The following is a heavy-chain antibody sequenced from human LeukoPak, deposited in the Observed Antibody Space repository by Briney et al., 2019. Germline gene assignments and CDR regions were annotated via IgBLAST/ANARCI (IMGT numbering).Heavy chain of an antibody. CDR1: GGSISSGSYY. V-gene: IGHV4-61*02. J-gene: IGHJ4*02. CDR3: ARDKGNYDYFDY. Sequence: SQTLSLTCTVSGGSISSGSYYWSWIRQPAGKGLEWIGRIYTSGSTNYNPSLKSRVTISVDTSENQFSLKLSSVTAADTAVYYCARDKGNYDYFDYWGQGTLVTVSS. CDR2: IYTSGST. D-gene: IGHD1-7*01.